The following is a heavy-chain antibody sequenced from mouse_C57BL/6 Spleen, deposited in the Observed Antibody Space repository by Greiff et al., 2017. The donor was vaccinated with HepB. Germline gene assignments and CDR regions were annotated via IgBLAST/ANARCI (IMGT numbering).Heavy chain of an antibody. CDR3: ARESRLWYFDV. CDR1: GYSITSGYY. J-gene: IGHJ1*03. V-gene: IGHV3-6*01. CDR2: ISYDGSN. D-gene: IGHD1-2*01. Sequence: EVKLMESGPGLVKPSQSLSLTCSVTGYSITSGYYWNWIRQFPGNKLEWMGYISYDGSNNYNPSLKNRISITRDTSKNQFFLKLNSVTTEDTATYYCARESRLWYFDVWGTGTTVTVSS.